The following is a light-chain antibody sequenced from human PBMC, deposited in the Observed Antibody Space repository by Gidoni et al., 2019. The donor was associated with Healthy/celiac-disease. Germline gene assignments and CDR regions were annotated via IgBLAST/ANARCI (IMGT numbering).Light chain of an antibody. CDR1: QSVSSY. CDR3: QQRSKWPIP. V-gene: IGKV3-11*01. J-gene: IGKJ5*01. CDR2: DAS. Sequence: ELVLPQSPATLALSPGERATLSCRASQSVSSYLAWHHQKPGQAPRLLIYDASNRATGIPARFSGSGSVTGFTLTISSLEPEDFAVYYCQQRSKWPIPFGQGTRLEIK.